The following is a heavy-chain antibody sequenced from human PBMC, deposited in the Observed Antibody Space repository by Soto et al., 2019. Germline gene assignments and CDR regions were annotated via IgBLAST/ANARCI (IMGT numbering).Heavy chain of an antibody. CDR3: ARAGGLGAVAVDY. Sequence: PSETLSLTCTVSGGSISNYYWSWIRQPPGKGLEWIGYMYNTGSTVYNPSFKSRVTISVDRSKNQFSLKLSSVTAADTAVYYCARAGGLGAVAVDYWGQGTLVTVSS. V-gene: IGHV4-59*12. CDR1: GGSISNYY. D-gene: IGHD6-19*01. J-gene: IGHJ4*02. CDR2: MYNTGST.